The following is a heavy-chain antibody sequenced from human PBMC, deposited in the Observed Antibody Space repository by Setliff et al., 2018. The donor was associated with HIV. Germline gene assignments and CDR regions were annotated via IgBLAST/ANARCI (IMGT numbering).Heavy chain of an antibody. CDR3: AKEGNSVDNWLDP. D-gene: IGHD1-26*01. Sequence: TLSLTCTVSRGSISSGGYFWGWIRQHPGKGLEWIGYIYHTGKTYYNPSLQSRIIMSLDMSQNQFSLKLSSVTAADTAVYYCAKEGNSVDNWLDPWGPETLLVTVSS. J-gene: IGHJ5*02. CDR2: IYHTGKT. V-gene: IGHV4-31*03. CDR1: RGSISSGGYF.